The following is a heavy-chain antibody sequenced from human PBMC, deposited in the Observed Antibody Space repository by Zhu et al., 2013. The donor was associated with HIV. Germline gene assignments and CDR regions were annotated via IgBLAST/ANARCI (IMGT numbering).Heavy chain of an antibody. CDR3: ARDRRMRGDGYNYYLDD. CDR2: ISHRGTT. Sequence: QVQLQESGPGLVKPSETLSLTCTVSGYSVKSGYHWGWIRQPPGKGLEWIGSISHRGTTYYIPSLKSRITISVDSSNSQFSLRLTSVTAADTAVYYCARDRRMRGDGYNYYLDDWGQGILVTVSS. J-gene: IGHJ4*02. V-gene: IGHV4-38-2*02. CDR1: GYSVKSGYH. D-gene: IGHD5-12*01.